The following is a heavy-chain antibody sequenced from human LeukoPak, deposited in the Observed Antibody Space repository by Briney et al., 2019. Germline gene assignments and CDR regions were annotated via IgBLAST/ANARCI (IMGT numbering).Heavy chain of an antibody. J-gene: IGHJ3*02. CDR2: IKQGGSEK. Sequence: GGSLRLPCAASGFTFSSYWMSWLRQAPGKGLEGVANIKQGGSEKYYVDSVKGRFTISRDNAKNSLYLQMNSLRAEDTAVYYCARDHEHNAFDIWGQGTMVTVSS. CDR3: ARDHEHNAFDI. CDR1: GFTFSSYW. V-gene: IGHV3-7*01. D-gene: IGHD1/OR15-1a*01.